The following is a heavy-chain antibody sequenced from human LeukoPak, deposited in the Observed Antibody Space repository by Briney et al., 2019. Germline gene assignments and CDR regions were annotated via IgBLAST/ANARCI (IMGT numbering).Heavy chain of an antibody. J-gene: IGHJ4*02. D-gene: IGHD3-22*01. Sequence: PSETLSLTCTVSGGSISSGGYYWSWIRQPPGKGLEWIGYIYHSGSTYYNPSLKSRVTISVDRSKNQFSLKLSSVTAADTAVYYCARAPSDYYDSSGYSPGTPDYWGQGTLVTVSS. CDR2: IYHSGST. V-gene: IGHV4-30-2*01. CDR1: GGSISSGGYY. CDR3: ARAPSDYYDSSGYSPGTPDY.